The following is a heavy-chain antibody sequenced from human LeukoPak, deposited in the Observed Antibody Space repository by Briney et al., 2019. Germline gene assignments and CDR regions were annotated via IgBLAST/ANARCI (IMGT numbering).Heavy chain of an antibody. V-gene: IGHV3-30*18. D-gene: IGHD2-2*01. J-gene: IGHJ4*02. CDR3: AKDPINCSSTNCYFYYFDY. CDR1: GFTFSNYA. CDR2: ISYDGSIK. Sequence: GRSLRLSCAASGFTFSNYAMYWVRQAPGKGLEWVAVISYDGSIKYYADSVKGRFTISRDNSKNTLYLQMNSPRAEDTALYYCAKDPINCSSTNCYFYYFDYWGQGTLVTVSS.